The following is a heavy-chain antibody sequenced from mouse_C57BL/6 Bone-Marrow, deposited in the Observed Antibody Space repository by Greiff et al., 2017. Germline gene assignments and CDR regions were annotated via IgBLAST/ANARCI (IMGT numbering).Heavy chain of an antibody. CDR2: IWSGGST. CDR1: GFSLTSYG. CDR3: ARRRVSHYYAMDY. J-gene: IGHJ4*01. V-gene: IGHV2-2*01. Sequence: VMLVESGPGLVQPSQSLSITCTVSGFSLTSYGVHWVRQSPGKGLEWLGVIWSGGSTDYNAAFISRLSISKDNSKSQVFFKMNSLQADDTAIYYCARRRVSHYYAMDYWGQGTSVTVSS.